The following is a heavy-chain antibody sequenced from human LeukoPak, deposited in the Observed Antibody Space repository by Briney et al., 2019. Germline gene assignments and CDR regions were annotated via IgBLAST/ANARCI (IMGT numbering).Heavy chain of an antibody. J-gene: IGHJ4*02. Sequence: GGSLRLSCAASGFTFSSYWMSWVRQAPGKGLEWVANIKQDGSEKYYVDSVKGRFTISRDNAKNSLYLQMNSLRAEDTAVYYCARDQWLESFDYWGQGTLVTVSP. CDR2: IKQDGSEK. D-gene: IGHD6-19*01. CDR3: ARDQWLESFDY. CDR1: GFTFSSYW. V-gene: IGHV3-7*03.